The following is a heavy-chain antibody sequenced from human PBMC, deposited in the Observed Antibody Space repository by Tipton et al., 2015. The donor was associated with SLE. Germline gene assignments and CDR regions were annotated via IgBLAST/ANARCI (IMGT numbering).Heavy chain of an antibody. Sequence: TLSLTCTVSGGSIYSGDYYWSWLRQPPGKGLEWIGYIYYSGSTYYNPSLKSRVTISIDTSKNQFSLKLTSVTAADTAVYYCASPPHDSIHYMDVWGKGTTVTVSS. V-gene: IGHV4-30-4*01. D-gene: IGHD3-22*01. CDR1: GGSIYSGDYY. J-gene: IGHJ6*03. CDR3: ASPPHDSIHYMDV. CDR2: IYYSGST.